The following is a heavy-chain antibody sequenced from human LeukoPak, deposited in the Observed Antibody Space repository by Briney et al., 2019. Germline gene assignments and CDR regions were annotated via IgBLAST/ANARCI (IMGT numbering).Heavy chain of an antibody. J-gene: IGHJ4*02. V-gene: IGHV3-48*03. CDR2: ISSGSTI. CDR1: GFTFSSYE. D-gene: IGHD6-19*01. Sequence: GGPLRLSCAASGFTFSSYEMNWVRQAPGKGLEWVSYISSGSTIYDADSVKGRFTISRDNAKNSLYLQMNSLRAEDTAVYYCARESIAVAGAPLDYWGQGTLVNGSS. CDR3: ARESIAVAGAPLDY.